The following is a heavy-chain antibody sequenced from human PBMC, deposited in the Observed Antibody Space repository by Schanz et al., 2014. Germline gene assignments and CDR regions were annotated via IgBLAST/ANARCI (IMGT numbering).Heavy chain of an antibody. CDR2: INPSGGST. D-gene: IGHD6-13*01. V-gene: IGHV1-46*03. J-gene: IGHJ4*02. CDR3: ARDGVDAAAGGNY. Sequence: QVQLVQSGAEVKKPGASVKVSCKASGYTFTSDSMHWVRQAPGQGLEWMGMINPSGGSTTYAQKFQGRVTMTRDTSTSTVYMELRSLRSEDTAVYYCARDGVDAAAGGNYWGQGTLVTVSS. CDR1: GYTFTSDS.